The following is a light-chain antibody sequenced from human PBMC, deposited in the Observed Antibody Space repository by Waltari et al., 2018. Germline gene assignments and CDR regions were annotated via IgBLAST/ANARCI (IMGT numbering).Light chain of an antibody. CDR1: QSVSSK. CDR3: QQYGNWPPIT. V-gene: IGKV3D-15*01. CDR2: GAS. J-gene: IGKJ5*01. Sequence: EIVMTQSPATLSVSPGERVTLSCRASQSVSSKLAWYQQKPGQAPRLLIYGASSRATDIPARCSGSGSWTDFTLTISSRQSEDFAVYYCQQYGNWPPITFGQGTRLEIK.